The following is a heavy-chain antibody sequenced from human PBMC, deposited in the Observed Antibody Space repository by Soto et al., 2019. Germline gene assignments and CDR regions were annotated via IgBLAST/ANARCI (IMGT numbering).Heavy chain of an antibody. CDR2: IKQDGSEK. Sequence: EVQLVESGGGLVQPGGSLRLSCAASGFTFSSYWMNWVRQAPGKGLEWVANIKQDGSEKYYVDSVKGRFTISRDNTKNSXXLQMNSLRAEDTAVXXXXXXQLQVVIPDYWGQGTLVTVSS. CDR1: GFTFSSYW. J-gene: IGHJ4*02. D-gene: IGHD6-13*01. CDR3: XXXQLQVVIPDY. V-gene: IGHV3-7*01.